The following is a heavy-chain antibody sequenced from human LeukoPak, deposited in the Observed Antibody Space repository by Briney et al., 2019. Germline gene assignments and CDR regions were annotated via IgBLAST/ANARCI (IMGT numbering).Heavy chain of an antibody. V-gene: IGHV3-23*01. J-gene: IGHJ4*02. Sequence: GGSLRLSCAASGFTFSSYAMSWVRQAPGKGLEWVSAISGSGGSTYYADSVKGRFTISRDNSKNTLYLQMNSLRAEDTAVYYSAKAHSGSYRPYFDYWGQGTLVTVSS. CDR3: AKAHSGSYRPYFDY. D-gene: IGHD1-26*01. CDR1: GFTFSSYA. CDR2: ISGSGGST.